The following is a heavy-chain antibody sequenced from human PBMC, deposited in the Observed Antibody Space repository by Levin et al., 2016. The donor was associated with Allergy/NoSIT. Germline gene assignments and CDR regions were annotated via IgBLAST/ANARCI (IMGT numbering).Heavy chain of an antibody. J-gene: IGHJ6*02. D-gene: IGHD3-22*01. V-gene: IGHV3-11*03. CDR1: GFTFVDYH. CDR3: ARFDYDFHGIDE. Sequence: GGSLRLSCITSGFTFVDYHMTWVHQTPGKGLEWLAYYSGRGNDAQYSASVKGRFTVSRDNAKRSVHLQMNSLRVEDTAIYYCARFDYDFHGIDEWGQGTTVTVSS. CDR2: YSGRGNDA.